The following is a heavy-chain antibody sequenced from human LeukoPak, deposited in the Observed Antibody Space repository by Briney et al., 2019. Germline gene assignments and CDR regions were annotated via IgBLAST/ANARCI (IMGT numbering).Heavy chain of an antibody. CDR2: IYYSGST. Sequence: PSETLSLTCTVSGGSISCYYWSWIRQPPGKGLEWIGYIYYSGSTNYNPSLKSRVTISVDTSKNQFSLKLSSVTAADTAVYYCARLPRLKAAFLDYWGQGTLVTVSS. D-gene: IGHD3-16*01. J-gene: IGHJ4*02. CDR3: ARLPRLKAAFLDY. V-gene: IGHV4-59*01. CDR1: GGSISCYY.